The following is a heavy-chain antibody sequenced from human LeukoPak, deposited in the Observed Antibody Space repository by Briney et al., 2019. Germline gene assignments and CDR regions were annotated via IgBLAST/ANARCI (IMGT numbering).Heavy chain of an antibody. Sequence: SETLSLTCTVSGGSISSYYWSWIRQPPGKGLEWIGYIYYSGSTNYNPSLKSRVTISVDTSTNQFSLQLRSVTAADTALYYCARVGYCSGDTCLNWFDPWGRGTLVTVSS. V-gene: IGHV4-59*08. CDR1: GGSISSYY. J-gene: IGHJ5*02. CDR3: ARVGYCSGDTCLNWFDP. D-gene: IGHD2-15*01. CDR2: IYYSGST.